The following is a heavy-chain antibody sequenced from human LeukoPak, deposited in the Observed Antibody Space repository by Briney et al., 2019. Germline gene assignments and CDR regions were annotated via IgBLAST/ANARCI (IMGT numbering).Heavy chain of an antibody. CDR1: GGSISSYY. V-gene: IGHV4-59*01. CDR3: ARSEDDFWSGYYTAPFDY. CDR2: IYYSGST. Sequence: SETLSLTCTVSGGSISSYYWSWIRQPPGKGLEWIGYIYYSGSTNYNPSLKSRVTISVDTSKNQFSLKLSSVTAADTAVYYCARSEDDFWSGYYTAPFDYWGQGTLVTVSS. D-gene: IGHD3-3*01. J-gene: IGHJ4*02.